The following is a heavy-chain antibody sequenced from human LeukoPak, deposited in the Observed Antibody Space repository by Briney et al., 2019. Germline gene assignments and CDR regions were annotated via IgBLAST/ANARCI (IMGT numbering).Heavy chain of an antibody. D-gene: IGHD3-10*01. CDR3: AKDYYAMVRGVHNQLDY. V-gene: IGHV3-30*18. CDR2: ISYDGSNK. Sequence: PGGSLRLSCAASGFTFSSYGMHWVRQAPGKGLEWVAVISYDGSNKYYADSVKGRFTISRDNSKNTLYLQMNSLRAEDTAVYYCAKDYYAMVRGVHNQLDYWGQGTLVTVSS. J-gene: IGHJ4*02. CDR1: GFTFSSYG.